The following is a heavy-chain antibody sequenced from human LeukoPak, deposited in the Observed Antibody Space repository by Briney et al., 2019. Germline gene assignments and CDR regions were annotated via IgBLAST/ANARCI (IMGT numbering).Heavy chain of an antibody. Sequence: SQTLSLTCAISGDSVSSNSAAWNWIRQSPSRGLEWLERTYYRSKWYNDYAVSVRSRITINPDTSKNQFSLQLNSVTPEDTAVYYCARWYYYDSSGHGFDPWGQGTLVTVSS. CDR3: ARWYYYDSSGHGFDP. CDR1: GDSVSSNSAA. CDR2: TYYRSKWYN. V-gene: IGHV6-1*01. J-gene: IGHJ5*02. D-gene: IGHD3-22*01.